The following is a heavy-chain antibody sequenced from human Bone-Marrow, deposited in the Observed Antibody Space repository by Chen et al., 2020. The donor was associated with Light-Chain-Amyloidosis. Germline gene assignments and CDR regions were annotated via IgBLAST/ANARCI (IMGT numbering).Heavy chain of an antibody. J-gene: IGHJ4*02. CDR1: MFTFKSYA. V-gene: IGHV3-30*04. Sequence: QVQLVESGGGVVQPGGSLSLSCVGSMFTFKSYAMHWVRQAPGKGLEWVALISSGGNEKVYADSLKGRVTISRDNSKNTVSLQMNNLRPGDTAVYFCAKAEYCRPGNCFLIESWGQGTLVTVSS. CDR2: ISSGGNEK. CDR3: AKAEYCRPGNCFLIES. D-gene: IGHD2-15*01.